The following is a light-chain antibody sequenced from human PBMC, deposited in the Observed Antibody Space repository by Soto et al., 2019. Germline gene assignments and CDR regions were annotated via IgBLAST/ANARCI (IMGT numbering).Light chain of an antibody. CDR3: AAWDDNLNGVV. CDR2: RNN. Sequence: QSVLTQPPSASETPGQRVTISCSGSSSNIGSNYVYWYQQLPGTAPKLLTYRNNQRPSGVPDRFSGSKSGTSASLAISGLRSEDEGDYYCAAWDDNLNGVVFGGGTKLTVL. CDR1: SSNIGSNY. V-gene: IGLV1-47*01. J-gene: IGLJ2*01.